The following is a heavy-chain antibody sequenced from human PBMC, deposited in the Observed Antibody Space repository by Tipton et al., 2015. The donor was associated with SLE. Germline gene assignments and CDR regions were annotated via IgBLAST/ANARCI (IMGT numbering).Heavy chain of an antibody. CDR2: ISSSSSTI. CDR3: AKGTTSGEYYFDY. J-gene: IGHJ4*02. V-gene: IGHV3-48*01. Sequence: SLRLSCAASGFTFSSYSMNWVRQAPGKGLEWVSYISSSSSTIYYADSVKGRFIISRDNAKNSLYLQMNSLRAEDTALYYCAKGTTSGEYYFDYWGQGTLVTVSS. D-gene: IGHD3-16*01. CDR1: GFTFSSYS.